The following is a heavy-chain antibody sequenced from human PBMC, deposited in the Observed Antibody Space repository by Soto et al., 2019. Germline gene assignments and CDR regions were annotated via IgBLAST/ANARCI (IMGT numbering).Heavy chain of an antibody. CDR3: ARVFGVVPLYYYGMDV. CDR2: IYPGDSDT. CDR1: GYSFTDFW. D-gene: IGHD3-3*01. Sequence: GESLKISCKGSGYSFTDFWIGWVRQMPGKGLEWMGIIYPGDSDTRYSPSFQGQVTISADKSISTAYLQWSSLKASDTAMYYCARVFGVVPLYYYGMDVWGQGTTVTVSS. V-gene: IGHV5-51*01. J-gene: IGHJ6*02.